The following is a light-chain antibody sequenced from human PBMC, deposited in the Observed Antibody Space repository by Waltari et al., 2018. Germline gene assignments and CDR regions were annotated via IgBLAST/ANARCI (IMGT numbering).Light chain of an antibody. V-gene: IGLV2-14*03. CDR3: NSYTSTSTLV. CDR2: DVT. Sequence: QSALTQPASVSGSPGQSITISCTGSSSDIGDYNYVSWYQQYPGQSPKLILFDVTDRPAWFSPRFSGSKSGNTASLTISGLQTEDEADYYCNSYTSTSTLVFGTGTKVTVL. J-gene: IGLJ1*01. CDR1: SSDIGDYNY.